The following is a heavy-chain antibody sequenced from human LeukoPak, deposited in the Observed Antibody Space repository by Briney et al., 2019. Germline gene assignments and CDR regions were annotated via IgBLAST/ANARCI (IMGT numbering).Heavy chain of an antibody. CDR1: GFTFSSYG. J-gene: IGHJ4*02. V-gene: IGHV3-30*02. CDR2: IRYDGSNK. CDR3: AGGYNTGWYYFDY. Sequence: PGGSLRLSCTASGFTFSSYGMHWARQSPGKGLEWVAFIRYDGSNKHYADSVKGRFTISRDNSKNTLYLQVSSLRAEDTALYYCAGGYNTGWYYFDYWGQGTLVTVSS. D-gene: IGHD6-19*01.